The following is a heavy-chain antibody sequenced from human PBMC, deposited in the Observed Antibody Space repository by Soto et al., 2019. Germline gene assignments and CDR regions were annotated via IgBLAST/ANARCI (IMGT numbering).Heavy chain of an antibody. Sequence: DVQLLESGGGLAQRGGSLRLSCAASGFSFSPYGMTWVRQAPGKGLEWVSYGGSGGSTYYADSVKGRFTSSRDNSKNTLYLQTNSLRAEDTAVYYCVKLRGRAYHYYYVDVWGNGTAVTVSS. CDR2: YGGSGGST. V-gene: IGHV3-23*01. D-gene: IGHD3-16*01. CDR1: GFSFSPYG. CDR3: VKLRGRAYHYYYVDV. J-gene: IGHJ6*03.